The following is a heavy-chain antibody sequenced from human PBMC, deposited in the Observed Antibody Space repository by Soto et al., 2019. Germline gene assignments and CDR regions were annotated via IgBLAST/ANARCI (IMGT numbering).Heavy chain of an antibody. CDR3: AKSHTTSGWYVTTDY. D-gene: IGHD6-19*01. J-gene: IGHJ4*02. V-gene: IGHV3-9*01. CDR1: GFTFGDYA. CDR2: ISWNSGSI. Sequence: SGGSLRLSCAASGFTFGDYAMHWVRQAPGKGLEWVSAISWNSGSIDYADSVKGRFTISRDNAKNSLYLQMNSLRAEDTALYYCAKSHTTSGWYVTTDYWGQGTRVTVSS.